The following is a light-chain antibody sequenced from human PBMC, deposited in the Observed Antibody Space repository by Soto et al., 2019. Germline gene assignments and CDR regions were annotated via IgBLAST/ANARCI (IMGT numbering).Light chain of an antibody. J-gene: IGLJ2*01. CDR2: SNN. Sequence: QSVLTQPPSASGTPGQRVTISCSGSSSNIASNTVNWYQQLPGTAPKLLIYSNNQRPSGVPDRFSGSKSGTSASLAISGLQSEDEADYYCATWDDGLNGVVFGGGTKLTVL. CDR3: ATWDDGLNGVV. V-gene: IGLV1-44*01. CDR1: SSNIASNT.